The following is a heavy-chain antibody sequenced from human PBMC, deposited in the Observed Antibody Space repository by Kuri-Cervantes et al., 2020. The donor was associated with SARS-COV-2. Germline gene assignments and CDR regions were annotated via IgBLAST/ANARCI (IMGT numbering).Heavy chain of an antibody. J-gene: IGHJ4*02. CDR1: GGSFSGYY. Sequence: GSLRLSCAVYGGSFSGYYWSWIRQPAGKGLEWIGRIYTSGSTNYNPSLKSRVTISVDTSKNQFSLKLSSVTAADTAVYYCAREDSSGYYLDYWGQGTLVTVSS. D-gene: IGHD3-22*01. V-gene: IGHV4-4*07. CDR2: IYTSGST. CDR3: AREDSSGYYLDY.